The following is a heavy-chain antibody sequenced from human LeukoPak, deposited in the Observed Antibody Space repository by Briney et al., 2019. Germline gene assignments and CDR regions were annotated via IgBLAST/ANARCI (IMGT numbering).Heavy chain of an antibody. CDR3: ARDLSQYGSLGY. Sequence: ASVKVSCKASGYSFSTYDINWVRQAPGQGLEWMGWMNPKSGNTGYAQNFQGRVTMTRNTSISTAYMELSGLRSDDTAVYYCARDLSQYGSLGYWGQGTLVTVSS. CDR2: MNPKSGNT. D-gene: IGHD1-26*01. CDR1: GYSFSTYD. V-gene: IGHV1-8*01. J-gene: IGHJ4*02.